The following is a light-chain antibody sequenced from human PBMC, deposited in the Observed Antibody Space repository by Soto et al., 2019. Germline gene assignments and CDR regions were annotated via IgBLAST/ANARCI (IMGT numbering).Light chain of an antibody. CDR2: SVS. V-gene: IGKV3-15*01. CDR1: QSVSSN. CDR3: QQYNKWPPWT. Sequence: EIVMTPSPGTLSVSPGERATLSCRASQSVSSNVAWYQQKPGQAPRLLIYSVSTRAAGIPARFSGSGSGTEFTLTINSLQAEDFAIYYCQQYNKWPPWTFGQGTKVDIK. J-gene: IGKJ1*01.